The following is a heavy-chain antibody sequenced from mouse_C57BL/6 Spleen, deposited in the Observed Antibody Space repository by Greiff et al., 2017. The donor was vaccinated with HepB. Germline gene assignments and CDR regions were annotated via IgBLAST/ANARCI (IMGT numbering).Heavy chain of an antibody. D-gene: IGHD1-1*01. V-gene: IGHV1-22*01. Sequence: EVQLQQSGPELVKPGASVKMSCKASGYTFTDYNMHWVKQSHGKSLEWIGYINPNNGGTSYNQKFKGKATLTVNKSSSTAYMELRSLTSEDSAVYYCANYYYGSSYSFAYWGQGTLVTVSA. CDR1: GYTFTDYN. CDR2: INPNNGGT. J-gene: IGHJ3*01. CDR3: ANYYYGSSYSFAY.